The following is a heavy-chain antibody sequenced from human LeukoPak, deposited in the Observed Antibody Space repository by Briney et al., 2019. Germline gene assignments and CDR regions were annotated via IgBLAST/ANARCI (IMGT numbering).Heavy chain of an antibody. V-gene: IGHV3-21*01. Sequence: GRSLRLSCAASGFTFSTYSMNWVRQAPGKGLEWVSSITRSSYIYYADSVKGRFTISRDNAKNSLSLQMNSLRAEDTAVYYCAREYCSGGSCLYFQHWGQGTLVTVSS. CDR3: AREYCSGGSCLYFQH. CDR2: ITRSSYI. J-gene: IGHJ1*01. CDR1: GFTFSTYS. D-gene: IGHD2-15*01.